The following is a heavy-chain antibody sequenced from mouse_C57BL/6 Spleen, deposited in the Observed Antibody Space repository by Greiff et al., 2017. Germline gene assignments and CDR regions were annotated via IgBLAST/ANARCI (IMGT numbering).Heavy chain of an antibody. J-gene: IGHJ4*01. CDR1: GYTFTRYW. CDR3: AREDSNNAMDY. D-gene: IGHD2-5*01. V-gene: IGHV1-52*01. Sequence: VPLQPPGAELVRPGSSVKLSFKASGYTFTRYWMHWVKQRPIQGLEWIGNIDPSDSENHYNQQFKDKTTLTVDKSSSTAYMQLSILTSEDSAVYYCAREDSNNAMDYWGQGTSVTVSS. CDR2: IDPSDSEN.